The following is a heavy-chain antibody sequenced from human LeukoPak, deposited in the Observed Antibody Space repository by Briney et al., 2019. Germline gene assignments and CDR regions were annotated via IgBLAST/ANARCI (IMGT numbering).Heavy chain of an antibody. CDR3: AREPHFDY. J-gene: IGHJ4*02. CDR1: GYSISSGYY. V-gene: IGHV4-61*01. Sequence: SGTLSLTCAVSGYSISSGYYWSWIRQPPGKGLEWIGCIYYSGSTNYNPSLKSRVTISVDTSKNQFSLKLSSVTAADTAVYYCAREPHFDYWGQGTLVTVSS. CDR2: IYYSGST.